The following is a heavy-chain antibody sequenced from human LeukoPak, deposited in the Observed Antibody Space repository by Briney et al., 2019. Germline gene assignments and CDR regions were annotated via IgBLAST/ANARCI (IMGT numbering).Heavy chain of an antibody. CDR1: GGTFISYA. CDR3: ARMGSSGYYYAS. CDR2: IIPIFGTA. V-gene: IGHV1-69*05. Sequence: GSSVKVSCKASGGTFISYAISWVRQAPGQGLEWMGGIIPIFGTANYAQKFQGRVTITTDESTSTAYMELSSLRSEDTAVYYSARMGSSGYYYASWGQGTLVTDSS. D-gene: IGHD3-22*01. J-gene: IGHJ5*02.